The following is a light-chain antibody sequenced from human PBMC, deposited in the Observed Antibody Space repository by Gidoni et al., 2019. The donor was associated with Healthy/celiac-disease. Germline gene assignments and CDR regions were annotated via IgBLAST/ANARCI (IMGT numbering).Light chain of an antibody. Sequence: QSVLTQPPSVSGAPGQRVTISCTGSSPNIGAGYDVHWYHQLPGPAPKLLTYGNSNRPSGVPDRFSGSKSGTSASLAITGLQAEDEADYYCQSYDSSLSGVVFGGGTKLTVL. CDR2: GNS. J-gene: IGLJ2*01. V-gene: IGLV1-40*01. CDR1: SPNIGAGYD. CDR3: QSYDSSLSGVV.